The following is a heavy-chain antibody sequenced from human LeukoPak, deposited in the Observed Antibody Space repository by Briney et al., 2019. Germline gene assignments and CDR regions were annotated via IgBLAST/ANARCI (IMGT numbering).Heavy chain of an antibody. CDR1: GFTFSTYW. Sequence: GGSLRLSCAASGFTFSTYWMTWARQAPGKGLEWVSSISSGSSSYKYYADSLQGRFTISRDNAKNSLYLQMISLRAEDTAVYYCARADYISGSYYLPYWGQGTLVTVSS. D-gene: IGHD3-10*01. J-gene: IGHJ4*02. CDR3: ARADYISGSYYLPY. V-gene: IGHV3-21*04. CDR2: ISSGSSSYK.